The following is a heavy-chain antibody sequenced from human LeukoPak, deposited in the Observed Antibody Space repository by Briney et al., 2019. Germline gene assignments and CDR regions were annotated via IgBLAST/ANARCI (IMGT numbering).Heavy chain of an antibody. V-gene: IGHV3-48*02. CDR3: ARDGSSIAAYRYDY. CDR1: GFTFSSYS. J-gene: IGHJ4*02. D-gene: IGHD6-25*01. CDR2: ISHSSTTI. Sequence: GGSLRLSCAAYGFTFSSYSMNWVRQAPGKGLEWISYISHSSTTIYYADSVKGRFTISRDNAKNSLYLQINSLRDEDTAVYYCARDGSSIAAYRYDYWGQGTLVTVSS.